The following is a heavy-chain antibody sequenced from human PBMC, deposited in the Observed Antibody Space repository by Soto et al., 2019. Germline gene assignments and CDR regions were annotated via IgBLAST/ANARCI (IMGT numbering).Heavy chain of an antibody. Sequence: SVKVSCKASGGTFSNHLISWVRQAPGQGLEWVGTIIPLFGTLNYAQKFQGRVTLSADRSTSTAYMELSSLRSDDTAVYYCASGSLYGSGSYPVDYWGQGTLVTVSS. CDR2: IIPLFGTL. CDR3: ASGSLYGSGSYPVDY. CDR1: GGTFSNHL. D-gene: IGHD3-10*01. V-gene: IGHV1-69*06. J-gene: IGHJ4*01.